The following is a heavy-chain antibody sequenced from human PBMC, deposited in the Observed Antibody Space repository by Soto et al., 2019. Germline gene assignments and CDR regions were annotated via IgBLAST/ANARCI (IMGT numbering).Heavy chain of an antibody. CDR1: GFTFSKNW. Sequence: EVQLVESGGGLLQPGGSLRLSCAASGFTFSKNWMHWVRQAPGKGLVWVSRTNSDGSTTSYADSVKGRFTISRDNAKNTLYLQMNVLRDEDTAVYYCTRDSHYGMDVWGEGTTVTVSS. V-gene: IGHV3-74*01. CDR3: TRDSHYGMDV. J-gene: IGHJ6*01. CDR2: TNSDGSTT.